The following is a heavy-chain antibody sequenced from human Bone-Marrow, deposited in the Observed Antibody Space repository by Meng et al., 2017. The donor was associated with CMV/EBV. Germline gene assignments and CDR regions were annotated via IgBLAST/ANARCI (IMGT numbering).Heavy chain of an antibody. Sequence: ASVKVSCKASGYTFTSYYMHWVRQAPGQGLEWMGIINPSGGSTSYAQKFQGRVTMTRDTSTSTVYMELSSLRSEDTAVYYCARAGHFWSGYSPWFDPWGQGTLVTFSS. D-gene: IGHD3-3*02. CDR2: INPSGGST. CDR3: ARAGHFWSGYSPWFDP. CDR1: GYTFTSYY. J-gene: IGHJ5*02. V-gene: IGHV1-46*01.